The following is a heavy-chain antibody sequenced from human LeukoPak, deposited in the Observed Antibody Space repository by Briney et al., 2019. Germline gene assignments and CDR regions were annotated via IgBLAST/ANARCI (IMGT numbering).Heavy chain of an antibody. CDR1: GFTFRSYG. J-gene: IGHJ4*02. CDR3: ARDANHYFDY. V-gene: IGHV3-33*01. Sequence: GGSLRLSCAASGFTFRSYGMHWVRQGPGKRLERVALIWYDGTNKYYGDSVKGRFTISRDNSKNTLYLQMNSLRAEDTAVYFCARDANHYFDYWGRGTLVTVS. D-gene: IGHD1-14*01. CDR2: IWYDGTNK.